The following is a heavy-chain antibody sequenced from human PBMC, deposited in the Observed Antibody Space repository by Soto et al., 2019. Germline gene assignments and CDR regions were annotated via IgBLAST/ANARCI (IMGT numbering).Heavy chain of an antibody. CDR1: GYNFPSYW. D-gene: IGHD6-6*01. J-gene: IGHJ6*02. V-gene: IGHV5-10-1*03. CDR3: ARLVKSSSPYYYHAMYV. Sequence: EVQLVQSGAEVKKPGESLRISCKGSGYNFPSYWVSWVRQMSGKGLEWLGRIAPTDSYTNYSPSFEGHVTISADESSSTAYLQWRSLKASATAIYYCARLVKSSSPYYYHAMYVWGHGTTVTVSS. CDR2: IAPTDSYT.